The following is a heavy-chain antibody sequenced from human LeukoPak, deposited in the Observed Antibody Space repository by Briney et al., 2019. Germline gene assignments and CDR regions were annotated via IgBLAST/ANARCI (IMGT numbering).Heavy chain of an antibody. D-gene: IGHD3-22*01. CDR1: GGTFSSYA. Sequence: ASVKVSCKASGGTFSSYAISWVRQAPGQGLEWMGGIIPIFGTANYAQKFQGRVTITTDESKSTAYMELSSLRSEDTAVYYCARVLHDYYDSSGYFDYWGQGTLVTVSS. CDR3: ARVLHDYYDSSGYFDY. CDR2: IIPIFGTA. V-gene: IGHV1-69*05. J-gene: IGHJ4*02.